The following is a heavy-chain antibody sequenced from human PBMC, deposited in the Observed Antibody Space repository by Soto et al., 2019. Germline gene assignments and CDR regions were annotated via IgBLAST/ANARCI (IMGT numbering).Heavy chain of an antibody. V-gene: IGHV3-74*01. CDR2: INSDGSTT. D-gene: IGHD2-2*01. CDR1: GFTFSSYW. CDR3: ARYCTSTSGYLPRI. J-gene: IGHJ4*02. Sequence: EVQLVESGGGLVQPGGSLRLSCAASGFTFSSYWMHWVRQAPGKGLVWVSRINSDGSTTRYADSVKGRFTVSRDNAKNTLYLKMNSRGAEDPAVYSGARYCTSTSGYLPRIGGRGTLVTVSS.